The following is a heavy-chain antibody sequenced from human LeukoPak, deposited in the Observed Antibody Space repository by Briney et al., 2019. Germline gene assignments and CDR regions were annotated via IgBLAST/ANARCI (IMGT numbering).Heavy chain of an antibody. J-gene: IGHJ6*02. Sequence: SETLSLTCAVYGGSFSGYYWSWIRQPPGKGLEWIGEINHSGSTNYNPSLKSRVTISVDTSKNQFSLKLSSVTAADTAVYYCARSTTVTSEYYYYYGMDVWGQGTTVTVSS. V-gene: IGHV4-34*01. CDR2: INHSGST. CDR3: ARSTTVTSEYYYYYGMDV. D-gene: IGHD4-17*01. CDR1: GGSFSGYY.